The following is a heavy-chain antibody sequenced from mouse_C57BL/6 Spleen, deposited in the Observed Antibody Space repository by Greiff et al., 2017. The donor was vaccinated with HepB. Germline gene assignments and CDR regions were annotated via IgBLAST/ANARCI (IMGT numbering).Heavy chain of an antibody. Sequence: VQLQQSGAELVRPGASVTLSCKASGYTFTDYEMHWVKQTPVHGLEWIGAIDPETGGTAYNQKFKGKAILTADKSSSTAYMELRSLTSEDSAVYYCTGGFITTVVGYFDVWGTGTTVTVSS. CDR3: TGGFITTVVGYFDV. V-gene: IGHV1-15*01. D-gene: IGHD1-1*01. CDR2: IDPETGGT. J-gene: IGHJ1*03. CDR1: GYTFTDYE.